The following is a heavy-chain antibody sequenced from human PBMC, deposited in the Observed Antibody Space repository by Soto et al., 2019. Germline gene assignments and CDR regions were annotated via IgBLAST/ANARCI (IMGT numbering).Heavy chain of an antibody. CDR1: GGSFSGYY. CDR3: PRGGVLPYIDCSIH. CDR2: INHSGST. D-gene: IGHD3-9*01. Sequence: QVQLQQWGAGLLKPSETLSLTCAVYGGSFSGYYWSWIRQPPGKGLEWIGEINHSGSTNYNPTLKSRVTISVHSSNNQSDLNLCSVSATVTVVYYCPRGGVLPYIDCSIHWGQGTLVTVSP. V-gene: IGHV4-34*01. J-gene: IGHJ4*02.